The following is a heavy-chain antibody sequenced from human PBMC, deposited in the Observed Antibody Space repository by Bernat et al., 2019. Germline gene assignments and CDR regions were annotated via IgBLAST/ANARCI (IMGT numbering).Heavy chain of an antibody. V-gene: IGHV3-33*01. CDR2: IWYDGSNK. CDR1: GFTFSSYG. D-gene: IGHD5-12*01. J-gene: IGHJ4*02. CDR3: ARDIDSGYDSSPFDY. Sequence: QVQLVESGGGVVQPGRSLRLSCAASGFTFSSYGMHWVRQAPGKGLEWVAVIWYDGSNKYYADSVKGRFTISRDNSKNTLYLQMNSVRAEDTAVYYCARDIDSGYDSSPFDYWGQGTLVTVSS.